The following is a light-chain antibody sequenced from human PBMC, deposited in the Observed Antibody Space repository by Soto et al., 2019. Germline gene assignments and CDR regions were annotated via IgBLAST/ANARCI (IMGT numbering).Light chain of an antibody. CDR2: DTS. CDR3: QQRSNWPPYT. Sequence: EIVLTQSPATLSLSPGERATLSCRASQSVSGYLAWYQQKPGQAPRLLIYDTSNRATDIPARFSGSGPGTEFTITITSLEPEDFAVYYCQQRSNWPPYTFGPGTKLEIK. V-gene: IGKV3-11*01. J-gene: IGKJ2*01. CDR1: QSVSGY.